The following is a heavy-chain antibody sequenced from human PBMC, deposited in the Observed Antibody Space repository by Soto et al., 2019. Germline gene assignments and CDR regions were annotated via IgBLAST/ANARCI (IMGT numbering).Heavy chain of an antibody. CDR1: GGSFSGYY. CDR3: ASRWLVRWFDP. J-gene: IGHJ5*02. V-gene: IGHV4-34*01. D-gene: IGHD6-19*01. CDR2: INHSGST. Sequence: QVQLQQWGAGLLKPSETLSLTCAVYGGSFSGYYWCWIRQPPGKGLEWIGEINHSGSTNYNPSIKSRVTTTVDTSKNKFSLRLSSVTAADTAVYYCASRWLVRWFDPWGQGTMVTVSS.